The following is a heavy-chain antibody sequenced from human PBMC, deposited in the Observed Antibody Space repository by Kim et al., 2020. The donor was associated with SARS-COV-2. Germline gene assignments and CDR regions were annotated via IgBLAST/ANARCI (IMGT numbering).Heavy chain of an antibody. CDR3: ARAGPLNYYDSSGPDAFDI. V-gene: IGHV3-48*03. CDR1: GFTFSSYE. J-gene: IGHJ3*02. Sequence: GGSLRLSCAASGFTFSSYEMNWVRQAPGKGLEWVSYISSSGSTIYYADSVKGRFTISRDNAKNSLYLQMNSLRAEDTAVYYCARAGPLNYYDSSGPDAFDILGQGTMVTVSS. CDR2: ISSSGSTI. D-gene: IGHD3-22*01.